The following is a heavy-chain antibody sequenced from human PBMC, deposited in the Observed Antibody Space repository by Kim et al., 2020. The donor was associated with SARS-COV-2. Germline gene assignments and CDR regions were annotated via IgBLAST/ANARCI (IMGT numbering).Heavy chain of an antibody. CDR3: ARDPRSSWYRIGYYYYGMDV. CDR1: GFTFSSYG. J-gene: IGHJ6*02. V-gene: IGHV3-33*01. CDR2: IWYDGSNK. Sequence: GGSLRLSCAASGFTFSSYGMHWVRQAPGKGLEWVAVIWYDGSNKYYADSVKGRFTISRDNSKNTLYLQMNSLRAEDTAVYYCARDPRSSWYRIGYYYYGMDVWGQGTTVTVSS. D-gene: IGHD6-13*01.